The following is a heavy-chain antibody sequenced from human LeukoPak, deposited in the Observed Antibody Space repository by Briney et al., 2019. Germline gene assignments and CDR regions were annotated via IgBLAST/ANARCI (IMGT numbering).Heavy chain of an antibody. J-gene: IGHJ5*02. CDR2: IYSSGST. CDR3: ARGATVTANWFDP. Sequence: GGSLRLSCAASGFTVSSNYMSWVRQAPGKRLEWVSVIYSSGSTYYADSVKGRFTISRDNSKNTLYLQMNSLRAEDTAVYYCARGATVTANWFDPWGQGTLVTVSS. D-gene: IGHD4-11*01. V-gene: IGHV3-53*01. CDR1: GFTVSSNY.